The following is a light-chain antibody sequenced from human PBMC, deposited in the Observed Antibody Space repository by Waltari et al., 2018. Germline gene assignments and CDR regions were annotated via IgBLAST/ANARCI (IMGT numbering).Light chain of an antibody. V-gene: IGKV1-5*03. J-gene: IGKJ2*01. Sequence: DIQMTQSPSTLSASVGDRATITCRASQSIGSWLAWYQQKPGTAPKLLINKASSVESGVPSRCSGTGSGTEVTLTISSLQPDDFATYNCQQYHSYLYTFGQGTKLEI. CDR3: QQYHSYLYT. CDR2: KAS. CDR1: QSIGSW.